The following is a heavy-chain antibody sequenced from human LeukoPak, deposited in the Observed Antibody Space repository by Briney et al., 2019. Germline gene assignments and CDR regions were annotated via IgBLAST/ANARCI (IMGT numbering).Heavy chain of an antibody. CDR1: GVSISSGGYY. CDR2: IYYSGST. Sequence: SQTLSLTCTVSGVSISSGGYYWSWIRQHAGKGLEWIGYIYYSGSTYYNPSLKSRVTISVDTSKNQFSLKLSSVTAADTAVYYCARGSGYYLLIDYWGQGTLVTVSS. V-gene: IGHV4-31*03. D-gene: IGHD3-3*01. J-gene: IGHJ4*02. CDR3: ARGSGYYLLIDY.